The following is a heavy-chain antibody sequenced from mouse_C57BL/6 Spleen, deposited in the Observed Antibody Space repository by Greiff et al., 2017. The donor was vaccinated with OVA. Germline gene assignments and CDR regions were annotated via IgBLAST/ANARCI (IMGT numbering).Heavy chain of an antibody. J-gene: IGHJ4*01. Sequence: VQLQQPGTELVKPGASVKLSCKASGYTFTSYWMHWVKQRPGQGLEWIGNINPSNGGTNYNEKFKSKATLTVDKSSSTAYMQLSSLTSEDSAVYYCARKLGRGDYAMDYWGQGTSVTVSS. CDR3: ARKLGRGDYAMDY. D-gene: IGHD4-1*01. CDR2: INPSNGGT. V-gene: IGHV1-53*01. CDR1: GYTFTSYW.